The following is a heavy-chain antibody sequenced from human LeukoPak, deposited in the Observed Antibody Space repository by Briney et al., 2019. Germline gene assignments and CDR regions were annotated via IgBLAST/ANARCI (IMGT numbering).Heavy chain of an antibody. CDR1: GFTFSSYW. CDR3: ARIYDFWSGPETYFDY. V-gene: IGHV3-7*01. CDR2: IKQDGSKK. J-gene: IGHJ4*02. Sequence: GGSLRLSCAASGFTFSSYWMSWVRQAPGKGLEWVANIKQDGSKKYYVDSVKGRFTISRDNAKNSLYLQMNSLRAEDTAVYYCARIYDFWSGPETYFDYWGQGTLVTVSS. D-gene: IGHD3-3*01.